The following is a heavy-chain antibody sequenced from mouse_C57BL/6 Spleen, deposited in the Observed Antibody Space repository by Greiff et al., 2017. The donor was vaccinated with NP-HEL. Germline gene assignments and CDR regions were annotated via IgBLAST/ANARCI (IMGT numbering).Heavy chain of an antibody. J-gene: IGHJ1*03. CDR3: ARGKEAYYSNYGYFDV. CDR1: GYSFTDYN. D-gene: IGHD2-5*01. V-gene: IGHV1-39*01. CDR2: INPNYGTT. Sequence: EVQLQQSGPELVKPGASVKISCKASGYSFTDYNMNWVKQSNGKSLEWIGVINPNYGTTSYNQKFKGKAKLTVDQSSSTAYMQLNSLTSEDSAVYYSARGKEAYYSNYGYFDVWGTGATVTVSS.